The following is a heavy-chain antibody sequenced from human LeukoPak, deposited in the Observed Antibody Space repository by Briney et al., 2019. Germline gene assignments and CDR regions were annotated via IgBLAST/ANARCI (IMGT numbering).Heavy chain of an antibody. J-gene: IGHJ4*02. CDR3: ARDRGAAAGFDY. V-gene: IGHV4-59*01. Sequence: PSETLSLTCTVSGGSISSYYWSWIRQPPGKGLEWIGYIYYSGSTNYNPSLKSRVTISVDTSKYQFSLKLSSVTAADTAVYYCARDRGAAAGFDYWGQGTLVTVSS. CDR2: IYYSGST. D-gene: IGHD6-13*01. CDR1: GGSISSYY.